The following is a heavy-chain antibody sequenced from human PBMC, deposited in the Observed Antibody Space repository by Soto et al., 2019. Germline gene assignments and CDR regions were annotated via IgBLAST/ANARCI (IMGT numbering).Heavy chain of an antibody. D-gene: IGHD1-20*01. V-gene: IGHV3-15*01. J-gene: IGHJ4*02. CDR1: GFTFSNAW. Sequence: GGSLRLSCAASGFTFSNAWMSWVRQAPGKGLEWVGRIKSKTDGGEKDYAAPVKGSFTILRDDSKNTLYLQMNSLKTEDTAVYYCTTDPITGICLWGQGTLVTVSS. CDR2: IKSKTDGGEK. CDR3: TTDPITGICL.